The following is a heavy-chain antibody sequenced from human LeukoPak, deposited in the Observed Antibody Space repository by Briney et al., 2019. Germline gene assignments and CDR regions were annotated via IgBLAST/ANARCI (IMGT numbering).Heavy chain of an antibody. J-gene: IGHJ4*02. CDR1: GYTFTSYG. V-gene: IGHV1-18*01. Sequence: ASVKVSCKASGYTFTSYGISWVRQAPGQGLEWMGWISTYNGNTNYAPNLQGRVTMPTDTSTSTAYMELRSLRSDDTAVYYCARDREWEIFDYWGQGTLVTVSS. CDR2: ISTYNGNT. D-gene: IGHD1-26*01. CDR3: ARDREWEIFDY.